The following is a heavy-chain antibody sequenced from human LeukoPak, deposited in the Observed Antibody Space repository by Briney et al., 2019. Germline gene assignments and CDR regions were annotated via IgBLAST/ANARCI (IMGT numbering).Heavy chain of an antibody. CDR2: ISGGGGST. V-gene: IGHV3-23*01. J-gene: IGHJ1*01. Sequence: GGSLRLSCAASGFTFSSYAMSWVRQAPGKGLEWVSAISGGGGSTCYADSVKGRFTISRDNSKNTLYLQMNSLRAEDTAVYYCAKEDVVPAAVAGYFQHWGQGTLVTVSS. D-gene: IGHD2-2*01. CDR1: GFTFSSYA. CDR3: AKEDVVPAAVAGYFQH.